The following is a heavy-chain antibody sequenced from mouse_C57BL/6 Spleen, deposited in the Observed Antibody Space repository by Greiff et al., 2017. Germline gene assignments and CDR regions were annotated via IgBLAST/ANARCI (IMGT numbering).Heavy chain of an antibody. J-gene: IGHJ2*01. Sequence: VQLQQSGAELVRPGASVKLSCTASGFNIKDDYMHWVKQRPEQGLEWIGWIDPENGDTEYASKFQGKATITADTSSNTAYLQLSSLTSEDTAVYYCTTLYDYDGGGFDYWGQGTTLTVSS. D-gene: IGHD2-4*01. CDR3: TTLYDYDGGGFDY. CDR1: GFNIKDDY. V-gene: IGHV14-4*01. CDR2: IDPENGDT.